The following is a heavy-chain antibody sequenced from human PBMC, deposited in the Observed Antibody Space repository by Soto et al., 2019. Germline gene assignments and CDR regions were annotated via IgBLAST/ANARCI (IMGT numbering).Heavy chain of an antibody. CDR2: IYYSGST. J-gene: IGHJ1*01. V-gene: IGHV4-59*01. CDR1: GGSISSYY. D-gene: IGHD4-17*01. CDR3: AISHDYGDHMYFFQH. Sequence: SETLSLTCTVSGGSISSYYWSWIRQPPGKGLEWIGYIYYSGSTNYNPSLKSRVTISVDTSKNQFSLKLSSVTAADTAVYYCAISHDYGDHMYFFQHWGQGTLVTVSS.